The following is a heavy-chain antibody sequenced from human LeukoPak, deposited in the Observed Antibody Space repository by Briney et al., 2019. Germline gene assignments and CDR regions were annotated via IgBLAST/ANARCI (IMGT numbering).Heavy chain of an antibody. V-gene: IGHV3-23*01. Sequence: GGSLRLSCAASGFTFSSYAMSWVRQAPGKGLEWVSGISGSGDNTYYADSVKGRFTTSRDNSKNTLYVQVNSLGTEDTAAYYCAKGSYYDSSGSFYFDYWGQGTLVTVSS. CDR3: AKGSYYDSSGSFYFDY. CDR1: GFTFSSYA. J-gene: IGHJ4*02. D-gene: IGHD3-22*01. CDR2: ISGSGDNT.